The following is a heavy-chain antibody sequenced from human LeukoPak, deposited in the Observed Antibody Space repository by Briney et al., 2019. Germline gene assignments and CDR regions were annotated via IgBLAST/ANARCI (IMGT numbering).Heavy chain of an antibody. CDR1: GFTFSSYG. V-gene: IGHV3-30*18. Sequence: GGSLRLSCAASGFTFSSYGMHWVRQAPGKGLEWVAVISYDGSNKYYADSVKGRFTISRDNSKNTLYLQMNSLRAEDTAVYYCAKGLSRYFDWLLQTTNYFDNWGQGTLVTVSS. D-gene: IGHD3-9*01. CDR3: AKGLSRYFDWLLQTTNYFDN. J-gene: IGHJ4*02. CDR2: ISYDGSNK.